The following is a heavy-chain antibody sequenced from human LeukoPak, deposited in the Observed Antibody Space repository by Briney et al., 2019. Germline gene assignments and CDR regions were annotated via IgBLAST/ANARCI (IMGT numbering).Heavy chain of an antibody. D-gene: IGHD2-15*01. CDR1: GGTFSSYA. CDR3: ARGGLTNRYCSGGSCYGVGVDY. Sequence: SVKVSCKASGGTFSSYAISWVRQAPGQGLEWMGRIIPILGIANYAQKFQGRVTITADKSTSTAYIELSSLRSEDTAVYYCARGGLTNRYCSGGSCYGVGVDYWGQGTLVTVSS. CDR2: IIPILGIA. V-gene: IGHV1-69*04. J-gene: IGHJ4*02.